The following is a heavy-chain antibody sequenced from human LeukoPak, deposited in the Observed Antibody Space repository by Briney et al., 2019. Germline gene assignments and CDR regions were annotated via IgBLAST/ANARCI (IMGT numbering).Heavy chain of an antibody. J-gene: IGHJ3*02. V-gene: IGHV4-4*07. CDR3: ARDRHYYDSSAPLEDAFDI. CDR1: GGSISSYY. D-gene: IGHD3-22*01. CDR2: IYTSGST. Sequence: SETLSLTCTVPGGSISSYYWSWIRQPAGKGLEWIGRIYTSGSTNYNPSLKSRVTMSVDTSKNQFSLKLSSVTAADTAVYYCARDRHYYDSSAPLEDAFDIWGQGTMVTVSS.